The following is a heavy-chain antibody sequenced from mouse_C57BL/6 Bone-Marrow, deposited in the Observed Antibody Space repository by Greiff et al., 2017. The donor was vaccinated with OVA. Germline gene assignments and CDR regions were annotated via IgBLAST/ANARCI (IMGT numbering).Heavy chain of an antibody. J-gene: IGHJ1*03. Sequence: EVKLMESGGGLVKPGGSLKLSCAASGFTFSDYGMHWVRQAPEKGLEWVAYISRGSSTIYYADTVKGQYTITRDNAKDTLFLQMTSLRSEDTAMYYCARGRLPPLWYFDVWGTGTTVTVSS. D-gene: IGHD2-2*01. V-gene: IGHV5-17*01. CDR2: ISRGSSTI. CDR1: GFTFSDYG. CDR3: ARGRLPPLWYFDV.